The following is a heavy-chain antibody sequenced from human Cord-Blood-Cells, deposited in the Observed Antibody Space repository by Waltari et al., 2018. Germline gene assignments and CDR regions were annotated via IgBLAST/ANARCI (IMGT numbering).Heavy chain of an antibody. CDR3: ARGGPRTGDRGGPQYYFDY. CDR2: INPSGGST. CDR1: GYTFTSYY. J-gene: IGHJ4*02. Sequence: QVQLVQSGAEVKKPGASVKVSCKASGYTFTSYYMHWVRQAPGQGLEWMGIINPSGGSTSYAQKFQGRVTRTRDTSTSTVYMELSSLRSEDTAVYYCARGGPRTGDRGGPQYYFDYWGQGTLVTVSS. D-gene: IGHD7-27*01. V-gene: IGHV1-46*01.